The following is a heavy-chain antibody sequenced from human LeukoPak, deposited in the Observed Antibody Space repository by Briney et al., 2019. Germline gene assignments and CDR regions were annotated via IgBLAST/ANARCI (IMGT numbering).Heavy chain of an antibody. V-gene: IGHV3-53*01. CDR3: ARGGTTVTTFDY. J-gene: IGHJ4*02. CDR1: GFTFSSYA. D-gene: IGHD4-17*01. Sequence: PGGSLRLSCAASGFTFSSYAMSWVRQVPGKGLEWVSIIYSGDRTYYADSVKGRFTISRDNSKNTLYLQMNSLRAEDTAVYYCARGGTTVTTFDYWGQGTLVTVSS. CDR2: IYSGDRT.